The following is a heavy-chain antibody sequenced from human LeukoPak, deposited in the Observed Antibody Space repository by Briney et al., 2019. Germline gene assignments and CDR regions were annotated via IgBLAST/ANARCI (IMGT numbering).Heavy chain of an antibody. J-gene: IGHJ4*02. CDR2: INWNGGST. CDR3: ARDGGSYSDY. V-gene: IGHV3-20*04. Sequence: GGSLRLSCAASGFTFDDYGMSWVRQAPGKGLGWVSGINWNGGSTGYADSVKGRFTISRDNAKNSLYLQMNSLRAEDTASYYCARDGGSYSDYWGQGTLVTVSS. D-gene: IGHD1-26*01. CDR1: GFTFDDYG.